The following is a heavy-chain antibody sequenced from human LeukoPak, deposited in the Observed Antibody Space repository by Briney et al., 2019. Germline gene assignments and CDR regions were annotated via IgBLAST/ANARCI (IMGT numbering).Heavy chain of an antibody. CDR3: AEKFGSSAWYVGFDS. J-gene: IGHJ4*02. D-gene: IGHD6-19*01. CDR1: GFTFNTYG. V-gene: IGHV3-30*18. CDR2: ISYDGSYK. Sequence: PGGSLRLSCAASGFTFNTYGMHWVRQAPGKGLEWVAVISYDGSYKYYADSVKGRLTISRDNSKNTLYLQMNSLRAEDTAVYYCAEKFGSSAWYVGFDSWGQGTLVTVSS.